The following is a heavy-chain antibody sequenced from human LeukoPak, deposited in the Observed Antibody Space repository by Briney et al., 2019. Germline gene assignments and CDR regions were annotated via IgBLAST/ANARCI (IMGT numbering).Heavy chain of an antibody. CDR2: ISGRGGST. Sequence: GGSLRLSCAASGFTFSSYAMSWVRQAPGKGLEWVSGISGRGGSTYYADSVKGRFTISRDNSKNTLYLQMNSLRAEDTAVYYCAKVSPSGYDSDYFDYWGQGTLVTVSS. CDR3: AKVSPSGYDSDYFDY. CDR1: GFTFSSYA. J-gene: IGHJ4*02. V-gene: IGHV3-23*01. D-gene: IGHD5-12*01.